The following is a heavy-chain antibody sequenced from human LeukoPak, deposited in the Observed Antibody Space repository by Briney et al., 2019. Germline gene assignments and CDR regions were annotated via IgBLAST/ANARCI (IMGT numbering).Heavy chain of an antibody. CDR1: GFTFSSSW. D-gene: IGHD2-21*02. Sequence: GGSLRLSCAASGFTFSSSWMSWVRQAPGKGLEWVANLKPDGSEKFHVDSVKGRFTISRDNSKSSLSLQMNSLRAEDTAVYYCARYGLTAALDFWGQGTLVTVSS. J-gene: IGHJ4*02. V-gene: IGHV3-7*01. CDR3: ARYGLTAALDF. CDR2: LKPDGSEK.